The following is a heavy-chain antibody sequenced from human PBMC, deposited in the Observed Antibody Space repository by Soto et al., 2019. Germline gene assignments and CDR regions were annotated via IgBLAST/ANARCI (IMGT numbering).Heavy chain of an antibody. J-gene: IGHJ5*02. CDR3: AKDKDTRIAALGRHWFDP. D-gene: IGHD6-6*01. CDR2: ISWNSGSI. V-gene: IGHV3-9*01. CDR1: GFTFDDYA. Sequence: GGSLRLSCAASGFTFDDYAMHWVRQAPGKGLEWVSGISWNSGSIGYADSVKGRFTISRDNAKNSLYLEMNSLRPEDTALYYCAKDKDTRIAALGRHWFDPWGQGTPVTVSS.